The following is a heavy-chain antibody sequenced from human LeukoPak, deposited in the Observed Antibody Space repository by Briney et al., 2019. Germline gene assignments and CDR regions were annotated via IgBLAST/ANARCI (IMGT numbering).Heavy chain of an antibody. Sequence: GGSLRLSCAASGFTFSSYGMHWVRQAPGKGLEWVSVIYSGGSTYYADSVKGRFTISRHNSKNTLYLQMNSLRAEDTAVYYCAKRTPTSDYYYGMDVWGQGTTVTVSS. D-gene: IGHD1-1*01. CDR1: GFTFSSYG. CDR2: IYSGGST. V-gene: IGHV3-NL1*01. J-gene: IGHJ6*02. CDR3: AKRTPTSDYYYGMDV.